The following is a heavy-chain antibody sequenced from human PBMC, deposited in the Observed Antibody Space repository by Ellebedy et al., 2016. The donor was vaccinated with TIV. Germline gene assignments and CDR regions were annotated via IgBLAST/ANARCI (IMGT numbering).Heavy chain of an antibody. CDR3: AKVRLGELSTIDY. Sequence: GESLKISCAASGFTFSNYAMSWVRQAPGKGLEWVSAISGSGGSTYYADSVKGRFTIARANSQNTLYLQMNSLRAEDTAVYYCAKVRLGELSTIDYWGQGTLVTVSS. D-gene: IGHD3-16*02. J-gene: IGHJ4*02. CDR2: ISGSGGST. CDR1: GFTFSNYA. V-gene: IGHV3-23*01.